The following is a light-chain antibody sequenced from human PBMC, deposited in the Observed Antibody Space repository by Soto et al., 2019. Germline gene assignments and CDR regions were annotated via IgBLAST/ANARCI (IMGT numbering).Light chain of an antibody. J-gene: IGKJ5*01. CDR2: GAS. CDR3: QQFHNWPPIT. V-gene: IGKV3-15*01. CDR1: PSVSTN. Sequence: EIVLTQSPATLSLSLGARATLSCRARPSVSTNLAWYQQHPGQAPRLLIYGASTRATGIPARFSGSGSGTEFTLTISSLQSEDFAVYYCQQFHNWPPITFGQGTRLEIK.